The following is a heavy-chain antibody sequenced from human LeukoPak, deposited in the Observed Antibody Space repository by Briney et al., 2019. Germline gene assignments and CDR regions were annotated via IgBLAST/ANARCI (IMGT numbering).Heavy chain of an antibody. CDR3: ARATHSYGWFDP. CDR2: IIPIFGTA. V-gene: IGHV1-69*06. J-gene: IGHJ5*02. CDR1: GGTFSSYA. D-gene: IGHD1-26*01. Sequence: SVKVSCKASGGTFSSYAISWVRQAPGQGLEWMGGIIPIFGTANYAQKFQGRVTITADKSTSTAYMELSSLRSEDTAVYYCARATHSYGWFDPWGQGTLVTVSS.